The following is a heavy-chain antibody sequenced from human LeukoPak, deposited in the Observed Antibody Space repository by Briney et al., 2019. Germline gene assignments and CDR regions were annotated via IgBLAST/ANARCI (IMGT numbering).Heavy chain of an antibody. J-gene: IGHJ4*02. CDR3: ARSTMVRGAIGY. CDR1: GGSFSGYY. V-gene: IGHV4-34*01. Sequence: SETLSLTCAVYGGSFSGYYWSWIRQPPGKGLEWIGEINHSGSTNYNPSLKSRVTISVDTSKNQFSLKLSSVTAADTAVYYCARSTMVRGAIGYWGQGTLVTVS. CDR2: INHSGST. D-gene: IGHD3-10*01.